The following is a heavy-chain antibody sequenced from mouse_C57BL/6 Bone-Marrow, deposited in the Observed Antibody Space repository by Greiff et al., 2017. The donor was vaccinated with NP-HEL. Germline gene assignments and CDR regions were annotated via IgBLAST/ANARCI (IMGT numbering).Heavy chain of an antibody. CDR3: ARQCRYYDYDEHY. Sequence: EVMLVESGGDLVKPGGSLKLSCAASGYTFSSYGMSWVRQTPDKRLEWVATISSGGSYTYYPDSVKGRSTISRDNAKNTLYLQMSSLKSEDTAMYYCARQCRYYDYDEHYWGQGTSVTVSS. V-gene: IGHV5-6*02. J-gene: IGHJ4*01. CDR2: ISSGGSYT. CDR1: GYTFSSYG. D-gene: IGHD2-4*01.